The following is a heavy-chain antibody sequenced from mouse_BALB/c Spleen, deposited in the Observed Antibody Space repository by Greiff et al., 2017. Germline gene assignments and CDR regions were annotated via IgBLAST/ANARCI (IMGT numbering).Heavy chain of an antibody. D-gene: IGHD2-4*01. Sequence: EVQVVESGGGLVKPGGSLKLSCAASGFTFSSYAMSWVRQTPEKRLEWVASISSGGSTYYPDSVKGRFTISRDNARNILYLQMSSLRSEDTAMYYCARGGYDYPFAYWGQGTLVTVSA. V-gene: IGHV5-6-5*01. CDR2: ISSGGST. CDR3: ARGGYDYPFAY. CDR1: GFTFSSYA. J-gene: IGHJ3*01.